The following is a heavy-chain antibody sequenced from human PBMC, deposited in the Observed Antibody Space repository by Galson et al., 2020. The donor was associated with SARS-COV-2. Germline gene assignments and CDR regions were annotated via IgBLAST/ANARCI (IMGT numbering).Heavy chain of an antibody. CDR1: GFTFSTYW. J-gene: IGHJ5*01. CDR3: SSVLAT. Sequence: GGSLRLSCAASGFTFSTYWMHWVRQTPGKGLVWVARINGDGSATNYAGSVKGRFTISRDNAYNTLYLQMDSLRAEDTAVYYCSSVLATWGDGTLVTVS. V-gene: IGHV3-74*01. CDR2: INGDGSAT.